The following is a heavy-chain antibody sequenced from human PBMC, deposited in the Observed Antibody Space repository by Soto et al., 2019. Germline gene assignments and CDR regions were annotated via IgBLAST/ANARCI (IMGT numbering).Heavy chain of an antibody. CDR2: IYPGDSDT. CDR1: GYSFTSYW. Sequence: GESLKISCKGSGYSFTSYWIGWVRQTPGKGLEWMGIIYPGDSDTRSSPSFQGQVTISADKSISTAYLQWSSLKASDTAMYYCARHHTWNQAQNAFDIWGQGTMVTVSS. J-gene: IGHJ3*02. V-gene: IGHV5-51*01. D-gene: IGHD1-20*01. CDR3: ARHHTWNQAQNAFDI.